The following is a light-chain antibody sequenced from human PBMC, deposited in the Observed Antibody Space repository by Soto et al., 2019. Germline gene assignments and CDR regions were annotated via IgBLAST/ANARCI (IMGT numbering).Light chain of an antibody. CDR3: AAWDDTSSFV. CDR2: TND. CDR1: SSNIGRNT. J-gene: IGLJ1*01. Sequence: QSVLTQPPSASGTPVQRVIISCSGGSSNIGRNTVNWYQHLPGTAPRLLIYTNDQRPSGVPDRFSGSKSGTSASLAISGLQSEYEADYYCAAWDDTSSFVFGTGTKLTVL. V-gene: IGLV1-44*01.